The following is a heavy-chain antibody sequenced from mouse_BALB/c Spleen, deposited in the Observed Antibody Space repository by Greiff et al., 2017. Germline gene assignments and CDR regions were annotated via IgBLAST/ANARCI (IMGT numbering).Heavy chain of an antibody. J-gene: IGHJ3*01. D-gene: IGHD1-2*01. CDR2: ISSGGGST. Sequence: EVMLVESGGGLVKPGGSLKLSCAASGFAFSSYDMSWVRQTPEKRLEWVAYISSGGGSTYYPDTVKGRFTISRDNAKNTLYLQMSSLKSEDTAMYYCARHRDYGYGAWFAYWGQGTLVTVSA. CDR1: GFAFSSYD. V-gene: IGHV5-12-1*01. CDR3: ARHRDYGYGAWFAY.